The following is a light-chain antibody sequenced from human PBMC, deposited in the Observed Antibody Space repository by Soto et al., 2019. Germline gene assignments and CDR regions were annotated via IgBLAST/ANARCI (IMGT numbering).Light chain of an antibody. CDR3: SSFTNSTTWV. J-gene: IGLJ3*02. V-gene: IGLV2-14*01. Sequence: QSALTQPASVSGSPGQSITISCTGTSSDVGGYNYVSWYQQHPGKAPKLMIFEVNNRPSGVSNRFSGSKSGNTASLTISGLQAEDEADYYCSSFTNSTTWVFGGGTKLTVL. CDR1: SSDVGGYNY. CDR2: EVN.